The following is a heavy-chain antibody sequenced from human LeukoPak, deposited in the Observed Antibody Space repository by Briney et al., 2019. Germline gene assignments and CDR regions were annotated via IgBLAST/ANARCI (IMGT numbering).Heavy chain of an antibody. J-gene: IGHJ5*01. D-gene: IGHD1-7*01. CDR3: AQDGTTTRYNWFDS. Sequence: GSLRLSCAASGFTFRSYAMSWVRQAPGKGLEWVSGIIADFDTPYYADSVRGRFTISRDHSKNTLYLQMNSLRAEDTAIYYCAQDGTTTRYNWFDSWGQGTLVTVSS. CDR1: GFTFRSYA. CDR2: IIADFDTP. V-gene: IGHV3-23*01.